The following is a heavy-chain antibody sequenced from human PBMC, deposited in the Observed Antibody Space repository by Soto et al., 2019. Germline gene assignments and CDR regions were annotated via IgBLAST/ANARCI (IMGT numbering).Heavy chain of an antibody. CDR3: ARPRERSTVTTKEDAFDI. CDR1: GGSISSSSYY. CDR2: IYYSGST. V-gene: IGHV4-39*01. J-gene: IGHJ3*02. Sequence: SETLSLTCTVSGGSISSSSYYWGWIRQPPGKGLEWIGSIYYSGSTYYNPSLKSRVTISVDTSKNQFSLKLSSVTAADTAVYYCARPRERSTVTTKEDAFDIWGQGTMVTVSS. D-gene: IGHD4-17*01.